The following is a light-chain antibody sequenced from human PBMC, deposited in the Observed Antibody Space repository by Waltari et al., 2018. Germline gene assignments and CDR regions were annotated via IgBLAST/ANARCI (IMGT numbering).Light chain of an antibody. V-gene: IGKV1-39*01. J-gene: IGKJ1*01. CDR2: AAS. CDR1: QSISSY. Sequence: DIQMTQSPSSLSASVGDRVTITSRASQSISSYLNWYQQKPGKAPKLLIYAASRLQSGVPSRSSGSGSGTDFTLTISSLQPEDFATYYCQQTYSTWTFGQGTKVEIK. CDR3: QQTYSTWT.